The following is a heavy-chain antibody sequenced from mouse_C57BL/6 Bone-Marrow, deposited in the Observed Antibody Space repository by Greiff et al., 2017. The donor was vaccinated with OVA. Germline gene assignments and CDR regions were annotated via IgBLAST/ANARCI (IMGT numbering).Heavy chain of an antibody. CDR2: ISNGGGST. CDR3: ARHRLYFYY. CDR1: GFTFSDYY. J-gene: IGHJ2*01. Sequence: DVMLVESGGGLVQPGGSLKLSCAASGFTFSDYYMYWVRQTPEKRLEWVAYISNGGGSTYYPDTVKGRFTISRDNAKNTLYLQMSRLKSEDTAMYYCARHRLYFYYWGQGTTLTVSS. V-gene: IGHV5-12*01.